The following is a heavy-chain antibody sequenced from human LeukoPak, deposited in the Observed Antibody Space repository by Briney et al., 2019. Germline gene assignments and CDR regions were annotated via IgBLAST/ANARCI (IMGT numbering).Heavy chain of an antibody. CDR1: GGSISSYC. CDR2: IYYSGST. D-gene: IGHD6-6*01. V-gene: IGHV4-59*01. J-gene: IGHJ4*02. CDR3: ARAYSSSFAPFDY. Sequence: PSETLSLTCTVSGGSISSYCWSWIRQPPGKGLEWIGYIYYSGSTNYNPSLKSRVTISVDTSKNQFSLKLSSVTAADTAVYYCARAYSSSFAPFDYWGQGTLVTVSS.